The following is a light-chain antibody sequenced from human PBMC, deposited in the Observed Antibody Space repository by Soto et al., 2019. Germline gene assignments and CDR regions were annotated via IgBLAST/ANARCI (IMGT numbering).Light chain of an antibody. Sequence: DIVMTQSPDSLTVSLGERATINCKSSQSVLYSSNNNNYLAWYQQKSGQPPKLLISWASTRESGVPDRFSGSGSGTDFTLTISSLQTEDVAVYYCQQHYSTPYTFGQGTKLEIK. V-gene: IGKV4-1*01. CDR3: QQHYSTPYT. J-gene: IGKJ2*01. CDR2: WAS. CDR1: QSVLYSSNNNNY.